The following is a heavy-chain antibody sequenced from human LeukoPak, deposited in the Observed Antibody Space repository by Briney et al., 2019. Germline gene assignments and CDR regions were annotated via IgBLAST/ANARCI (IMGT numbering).Heavy chain of an antibody. Sequence: GGSLRLSCTASGFTFGDYAMSWVRQAPGKGLEWVGFIRSKAYGGTTEYAASVKGRFTISRDDSKSIAYLQMNSLKTEDTAVYYCTTLAHVDYWGQGTLVTVSS. CDR1: GFTFGDYA. J-gene: IGHJ4*02. CDR3: TTLAHVDY. CDR2: IRSKAYGGTT. V-gene: IGHV3-49*04.